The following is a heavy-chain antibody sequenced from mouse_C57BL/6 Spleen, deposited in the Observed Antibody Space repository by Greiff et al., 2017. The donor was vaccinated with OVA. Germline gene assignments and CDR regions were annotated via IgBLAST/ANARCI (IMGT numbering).Heavy chain of an antibody. J-gene: IGHJ3*01. D-gene: IGHD3-2*02. V-gene: IGHV5-17*01. CDR3: ARPGDSSGFWFAY. CDR1: GFTFSDYG. Sequence: EVKLMESGGGLVKPGGSLKLSCAASGFTFSDYGMHWVRQAPEKGLEWVAYISSGSSTIYYADTVKGRFTISRDNAKNTLFLQMTSLRSEDTAMYYCARPGDSSGFWFAYWGQGTLVTVSA. CDR2: ISSGSSTI.